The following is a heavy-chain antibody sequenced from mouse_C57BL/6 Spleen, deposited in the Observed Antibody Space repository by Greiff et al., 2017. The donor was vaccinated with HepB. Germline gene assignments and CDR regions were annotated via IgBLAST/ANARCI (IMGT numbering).Heavy chain of an antibody. CDR3: ASRSNYYGSSPLDY. D-gene: IGHD1-1*01. Sequence: EVQLQQSGPELVKPGASVKISCKASGYTFTDYYMNWVKQSHGKSLEWIGDINPNNGGTSYNQKFKGKATLTVDKSSSTAYMELRSLTSEDSAVYYCASRSNYYGSSPLDYWGQGTTLTVSS. J-gene: IGHJ2*01. CDR1: GYTFTDYY. CDR2: INPNNGGT. V-gene: IGHV1-26*01.